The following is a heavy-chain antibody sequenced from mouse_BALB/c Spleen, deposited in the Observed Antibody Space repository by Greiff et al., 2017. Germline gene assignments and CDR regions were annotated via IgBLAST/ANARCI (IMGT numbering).Heavy chain of an antibody. V-gene: IGHV1S81*02. D-gene: IGHD1-1*01. CDR2: INPSNGRT. CDR1: GYTFTSYW. CDR3: ARGGDYYGSSYVYAMDY. J-gene: IGHJ4*01. Sequence: QVQLQQPGAELVKPGASVKLSCKASGYTFTSYWMHWVKQRPGQGLEWIGEINPSNGRTNYNEKFKSKATLTVDNSSSTAYMELRSLTSEDSAVYYCARGGDYYGSSYVYAMDYWGQGASVTVSS.